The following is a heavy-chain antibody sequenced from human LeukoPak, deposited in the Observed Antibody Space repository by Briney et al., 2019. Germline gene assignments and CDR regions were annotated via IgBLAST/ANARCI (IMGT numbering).Heavy chain of an antibody. J-gene: IGHJ4*02. CDR2: IKQDGSEK. V-gene: IGHV3-7*01. CDR1: GFTFGNYW. CDR3: ARYQFLEWLLPPYYFDY. Sequence: PGGPLRLSCAASGFTFGNYWMSWVRQAPGKGLEWVANIKQDGSEKYYVDSVKGRFTISRDNAKNSLYLQMNSLRAEDTALYYCARYQFLEWLLPPYYFDYWGQGTLVTVSS. D-gene: IGHD3-3*01.